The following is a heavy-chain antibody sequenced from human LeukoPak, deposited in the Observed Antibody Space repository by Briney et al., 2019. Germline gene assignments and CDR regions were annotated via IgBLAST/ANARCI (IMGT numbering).Heavy chain of an antibody. J-gene: IGHJ5*02. D-gene: IGHD1-1*01. CDR3: ARGGRYNWNANPNWFDP. CDR2: INPNSGGT. CDR1: GYTFTGYY. V-gene: IGHV1-2*04. Sequence: GASVKVSCKASGYTFTGYYMHWVRQAPGQGLEWMGWINPNSGGTNYAQKFQGWVTMTRDTSISTAYTELSRLRSDDTAVYYCARGGRYNWNANPNWFDPWGQGTLVTVSS.